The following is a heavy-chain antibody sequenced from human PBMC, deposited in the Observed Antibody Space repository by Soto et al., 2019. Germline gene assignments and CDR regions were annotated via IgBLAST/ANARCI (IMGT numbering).Heavy chain of an antibody. D-gene: IGHD3-10*01. Sequence: QVQLQESGPGLVKPSQTLSLTCTVSGGSISSGGYYWSWIRQHPGKGLEWIGYIYYSGSTYYNPTLKSRVTISVDTSKNQFSLKLSSVTAADTAVYYCARANYYGSGSTPPGYYYYSMDVWGQGTTVTVSS. CDR3: ARANYYGSGSTPPGYYYYSMDV. CDR1: GGSISSGGYY. V-gene: IGHV4-31*03. CDR2: IYYSGST. J-gene: IGHJ6*02.